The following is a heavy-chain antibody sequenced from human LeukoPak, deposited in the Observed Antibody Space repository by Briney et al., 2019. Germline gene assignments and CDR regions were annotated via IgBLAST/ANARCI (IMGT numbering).Heavy chain of an antibody. J-gene: IGHJ4*02. CDR1: GLTFRNFW. D-gene: IGHD3-10*01. CDR3: ARSYGHSIDY. Sequence: GGSLRLSCAASGLTFRNFWMCWVRQAPGKGLEWAATIKQDGSGQYYVDSVKGRFIISRDNAQNSLYLQMNNLRAEDTAVYYCARSYGHSIDYWGQGTLVTVSS. V-gene: IGHV3-7*01. CDR2: IKQDGSGQ.